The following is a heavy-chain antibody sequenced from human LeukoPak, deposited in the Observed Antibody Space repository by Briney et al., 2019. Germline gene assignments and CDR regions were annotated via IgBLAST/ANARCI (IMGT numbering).Heavy chain of an antibody. Sequence: PEASLRLSCAASGFTFSSYAMTWVRQAPGKGLEWVSHITGSGASTYYADSVKGRFTISRDNSNNSLYLQMNSLRADDTAVYYCARPHYDILTGCMYYFDYWGQGTLVTVSS. D-gene: IGHD3-9*01. J-gene: IGHJ4*02. CDR2: ITGSGAST. CDR1: GFTFSSYA. CDR3: ARPHYDILTGCMYYFDY. V-gene: IGHV3-23*01.